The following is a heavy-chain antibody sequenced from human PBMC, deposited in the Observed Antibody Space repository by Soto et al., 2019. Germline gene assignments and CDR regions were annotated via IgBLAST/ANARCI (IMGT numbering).Heavy chain of an antibody. V-gene: IGHV3-30-3*01. CDR2: ISYDGSNK. Sequence: VAVISYDGSNKYYADSVKGRFTISRDNSKNTLYLQMNSLRAEDTAVYYCARGGYDYVWGSYRIDAFDIWGQGTMVTVSS. CDR3: ARGGYDYVWGSYRIDAFDI. J-gene: IGHJ3*02. D-gene: IGHD3-16*02.